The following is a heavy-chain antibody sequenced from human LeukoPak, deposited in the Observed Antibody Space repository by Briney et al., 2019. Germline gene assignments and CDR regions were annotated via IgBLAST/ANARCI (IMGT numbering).Heavy chain of an antibody. D-gene: IGHD3-22*01. CDR1: GFTFSSYG. Sequence: GRSLRLSCAASGFTFSSYGMHWVRQAPGKGLEWVAVISYDGSNKYYADSVKGRFTISRDNSKNTLYLQMNSLRAEDTAVYYCARDMSSGYYYADDAFDIWGQGTMVTVSS. CDR2: ISYDGSNK. CDR3: ARDMSSGYYYADDAFDI. V-gene: IGHV3-30*03. J-gene: IGHJ3*02.